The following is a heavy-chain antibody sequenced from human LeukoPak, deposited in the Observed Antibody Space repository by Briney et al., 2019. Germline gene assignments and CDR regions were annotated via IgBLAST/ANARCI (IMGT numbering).Heavy chain of an antibody. Sequence: GGSLRLSCAASGFTFSSYWMSWVRQAPGKGLEWVANMNRDGSEKNYVDSIKGRFTISRDNAANSLHLQMNSLRVEDTAVYHCARDGGIIRFGGQDVWGQGTTVIVS. CDR1: GFTFSSYW. CDR3: ARDGGIIRFGGQDV. D-gene: IGHD3-16*01. CDR2: MNRDGSEK. J-gene: IGHJ6*02. V-gene: IGHV3-7*01.